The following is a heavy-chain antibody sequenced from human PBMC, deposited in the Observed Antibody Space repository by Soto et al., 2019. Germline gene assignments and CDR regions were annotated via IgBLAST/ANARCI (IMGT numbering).Heavy chain of an antibody. J-gene: IGHJ2*01. CDR1: GFSLSTSGVA. CDR3: VHQEWNNNNFYFDL. CDR2: IYWDDDK. V-gene: IGHV2-5*02. Sequence: KESGPELVNPTQTLTLTCTFSGFSLSTSGVAVGWIRQPPGKALEWLSLIYWDDDKRYSPSLKSRLTITKDTSKNQVVLTMTNMDPVDTATYYCVHQEWNNNNFYFDLWGRGTLVTVSS. D-gene: IGHD4-4*01.